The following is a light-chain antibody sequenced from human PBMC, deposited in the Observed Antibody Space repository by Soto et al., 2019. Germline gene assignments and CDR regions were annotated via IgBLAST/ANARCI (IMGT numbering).Light chain of an antibody. V-gene: IGKV3-15*01. CDR1: QSVSSN. Sequence: EIVMTQSPATLSVSPGERATLSCRASQSVSSNLAWYQQKPDQAPRLLIYGASTRATGIPARFSGSGSGTEFTLTISSLQSEDFALYYCQHYNNWPPAWTFGQGTKVDIK. J-gene: IGKJ1*01. CDR2: GAS. CDR3: QHYNNWPPAWT.